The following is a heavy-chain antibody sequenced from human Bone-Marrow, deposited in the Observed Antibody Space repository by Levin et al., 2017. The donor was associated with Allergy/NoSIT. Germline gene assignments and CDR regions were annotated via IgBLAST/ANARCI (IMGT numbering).Heavy chain of an antibody. J-gene: IGHJ6*03. Sequence: GGSLRLSCAASGFTFSSYEMNWVRQAPGKGLEWVSYISSSGSTIYYADSVKGRFTISRDNAKNSLYLQMNSLRAEDTAVYYCARPVGYYGSGSYSPYYYYYYMDVWGKGTTVTVSS. CDR1: GFTFSSYE. V-gene: IGHV3-48*03. CDR2: ISSSGSTI. CDR3: ARPVGYYGSGSYSPYYYYYYMDV. D-gene: IGHD3-10*01.